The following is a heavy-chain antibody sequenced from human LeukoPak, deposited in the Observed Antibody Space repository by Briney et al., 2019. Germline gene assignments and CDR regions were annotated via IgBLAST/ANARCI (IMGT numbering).Heavy chain of an antibody. CDR2: INHSGST. J-gene: IGHJ4*02. Sequence: SETLSLTCAVYGGSFSGYYWSWIRQPPGKGLEWIGEINHSGSTNYNPSLKSRVTISVDTSKNQFSLKLSSVTAADTAVYYCARGRPKSRGYSYEYYSDYWGQGTLVTVSS. V-gene: IGHV4-34*01. D-gene: IGHD5-18*01. CDR3: ARGRPKSRGYSYEYYSDY. CDR1: GGSFSGYY.